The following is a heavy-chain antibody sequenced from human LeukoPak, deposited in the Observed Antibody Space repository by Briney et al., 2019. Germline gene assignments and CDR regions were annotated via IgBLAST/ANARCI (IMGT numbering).Heavy chain of an antibody. J-gene: IGHJ4*02. Sequence: GRSLRLSCAASGFTFDDYAMHWVRQAPGKGLEWVSGISWNSGSIGYADSVKGRFTISRDNAKNSLYLQMNSLRAEDTALYYCAKGREIAARPPFVYWGQGTLVTVSS. CDR2: ISWNSGSI. CDR1: GFTFDDYA. V-gene: IGHV3-9*01. D-gene: IGHD6-6*01. CDR3: AKGREIAARPPFVY.